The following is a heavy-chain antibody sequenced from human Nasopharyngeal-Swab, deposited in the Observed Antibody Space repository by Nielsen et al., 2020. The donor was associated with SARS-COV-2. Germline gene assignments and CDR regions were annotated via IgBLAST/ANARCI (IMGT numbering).Heavy chain of an antibody. CDR2: ISSSSSYI. CDR1: GFTFNNYN. D-gene: IGHD6-13*01. J-gene: IGHJ5*01. V-gene: IGHV3-21*04. CDR3: AKGHRIAAAGKWFDS. Sequence: GGSLRLSCAASGFTFNNYNFNWVRQAPGKGLEWVSSISSSSSYIYYADSVKGRFTISRDSAKHSLYLQMNSLRPEASAFYYCAKGHRIAAAGKWFDSWGQGTLVTVSS.